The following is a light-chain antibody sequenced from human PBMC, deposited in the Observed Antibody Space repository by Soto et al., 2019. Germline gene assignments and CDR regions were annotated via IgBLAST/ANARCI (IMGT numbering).Light chain of an antibody. CDR3: AAWDDSLNGYV. CDR1: SSNIGSNT. V-gene: IGLV1-44*01. J-gene: IGLJ1*01. Sequence: QSVLTQPPSASGTPGQRVTISCSGSSSNIGSNTVNWYQHLPGAAPRLLIYSNSQRPSGVPDRFSGSKSGTSASLAISGLRSDDEADYYCAAWDDSLNGYVFGTGTKVTVL. CDR2: SNS.